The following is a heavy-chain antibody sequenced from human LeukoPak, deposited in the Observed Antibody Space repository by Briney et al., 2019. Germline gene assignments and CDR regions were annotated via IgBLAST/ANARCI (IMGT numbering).Heavy chain of an antibody. D-gene: IGHD6-6*01. Sequence: PGGSLRLSCAASGFTFSGKSMNWVRQAPGKGLEWVSYISPSSSTIFYADSVKDRFTISRDNAKNSLYLQMNDLRVEDTAVYYCARDPNIAARRTYYFDNWGQGTLVTVSS. CDR1: GFTFSGKS. V-gene: IGHV3-48*01. J-gene: IGHJ4*02. CDR2: ISPSSSTI. CDR3: ARDPNIAARRTYYFDN.